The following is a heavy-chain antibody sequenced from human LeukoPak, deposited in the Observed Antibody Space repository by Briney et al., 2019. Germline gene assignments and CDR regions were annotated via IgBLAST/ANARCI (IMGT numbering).Heavy chain of an antibody. CDR2: ISNSGGST. CDR1: GLSFSSYG. J-gene: IGHJ4*02. CDR3: AKVLSGRPRYFDY. D-gene: IGHD3-9*01. Sequence: GGSLRLSCAAYGLSFSSYGMSWVRQAPGKGLEWVSSISNSGGSTYSADVVKGRFTISRDNSKNTLYLQMNSLRAEDTAVYYCAKVLSGRPRYFDYWGQGTLVTVSS. V-gene: IGHV3-23*01.